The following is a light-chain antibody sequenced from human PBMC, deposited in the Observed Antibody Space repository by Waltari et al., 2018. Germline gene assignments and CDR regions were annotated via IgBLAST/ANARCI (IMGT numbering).Light chain of an antibody. J-gene: IGKJ1*01. CDR2: LAS. CDR3: QQYLSFSRT. V-gene: IGKV1-5*03. CDR1: QNILTY. Sequence: DIQMTQSPSTLSASVGERITITCRASQNILTYLAWYQQKPGKAPKLLISLASTLESGVPSRFSGGGSGAEFSLTISSLQPDDFATYYCQQYLSFSRTFGQGTKVEIK.